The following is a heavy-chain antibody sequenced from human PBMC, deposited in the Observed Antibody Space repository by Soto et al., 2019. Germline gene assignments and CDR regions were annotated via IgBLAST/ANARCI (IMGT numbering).Heavy chain of an antibody. J-gene: IGHJ4*02. CDR1: GFVFSVYY. V-gene: IGHV3-74*03. D-gene: IGHD3-9*01. CDR3: AKPSHEMLTGYSPFDH. Sequence: EVQLEQSGGGLVQPGESLRLSCAASGFVFSVYYMHWVRQVPGKAPVWVARISDDGKNTTYADSVKGRFTISRDNAKDTLYLQMDSLTADDSALYYCAKPSHEMLTGYSPFDHWGQGTLVTVSS. CDR2: ISDDGKNT.